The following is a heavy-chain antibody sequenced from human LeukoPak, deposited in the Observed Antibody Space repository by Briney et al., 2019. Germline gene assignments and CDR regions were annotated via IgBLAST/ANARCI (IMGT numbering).Heavy chain of an antibody. J-gene: IGHJ3*02. CDR3: ARASITMIHPGAFDI. Sequence: ASVKVSCKPSGYTFTSYALSGVRQAPGQGLEWMGWISTYSGNTNYAQKLQGRVTMTTDTSTSTAYMELRSLRSDDTAVYYCARASITMIHPGAFDIWGQGTMVTVSS. D-gene: IGHD3-22*01. CDR1: GYTFTSYA. V-gene: IGHV1-18*01. CDR2: ISTYSGNT.